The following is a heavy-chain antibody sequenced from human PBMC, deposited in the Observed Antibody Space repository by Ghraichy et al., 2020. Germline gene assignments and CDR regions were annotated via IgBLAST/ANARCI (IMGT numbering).Heavy chain of an antibody. Sequence: SETLSLTCTVSGGSVSSGSYYWSWIRQPPGKGLEWIGDIYYSGSTNYNPSLKSRVTISVDTSKNQFSLKLSSVTAADTAVYYCARIPDYDFWSGFDYWGQGTLVTVSS. CDR1: GGSVSSGSYY. CDR2: IYYSGST. D-gene: IGHD3-3*01. J-gene: IGHJ4*02. CDR3: ARIPDYDFWSGFDY. V-gene: IGHV4-61*01.